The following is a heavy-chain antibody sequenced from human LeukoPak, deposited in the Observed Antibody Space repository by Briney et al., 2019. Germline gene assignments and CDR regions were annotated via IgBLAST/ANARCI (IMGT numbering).Heavy chain of an antibody. CDR3: ARGFVFGGVIVTPEYFQH. V-gene: IGHV1-2*02. CDR1: GYTFTGYY. CDR2: INPNSGGT. J-gene: IGHJ1*01. D-gene: IGHD3-16*02. Sequence: GASVKVSCKASGYTFTGYYMHWVRQAPGQGLEWMGWINPNSGGTNYAQKFQGRVTMTRDTSISTAYMELSRLRSDDTAVYYCARGFVFGGVIVTPEYFQHWGQGTLVTVSS.